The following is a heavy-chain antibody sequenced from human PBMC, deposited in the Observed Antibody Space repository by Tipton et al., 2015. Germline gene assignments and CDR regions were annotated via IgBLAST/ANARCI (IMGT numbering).Heavy chain of an antibody. CDR3: ARNMTKLTRGYSGYFDY. J-gene: IGHJ4*02. D-gene: IGHD1-26*01. CDR2: IDSSGRTI. V-gene: IGHV3-11*01. CDR1: GFTFSNYY. Sequence: SLRLSCAASGFTFSNYYMSWIRQAPGKGLEWLSYIDSSGRTIYYTDSVKGRFTISRDNSKNSLYLQMNSLRAEDTAVYYCARNMTKLTRGYSGYFDYWGQGNLVIVSS.